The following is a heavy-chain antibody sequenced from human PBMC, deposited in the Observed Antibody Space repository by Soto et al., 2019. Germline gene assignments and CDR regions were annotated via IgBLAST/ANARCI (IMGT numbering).Heavy chain of an antibody. D-gene: IGHD3-10*01. CDR1: GFDFTDHY. J-gene: IGHJ4*02. Sequence: ASVNVSCKASGFDFTDHYIHWVRQAPGQGLEWMGIISPDGGSTRYSQKFQARITMTRDTSTSTVYMELSSLRSEDTAIYYCARAPRGGVIIVITWAQIDYWGQGTLVTVSS. V-gene: IGHV1-46*01. CDR2: ISPDGGST. CDR3: ARAPRGGVIIVITWAQIDY.